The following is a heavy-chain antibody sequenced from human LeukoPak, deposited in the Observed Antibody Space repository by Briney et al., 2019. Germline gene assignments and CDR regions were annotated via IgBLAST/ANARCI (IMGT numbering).Heavy chain of an antibody. J-gene: IGHJ6*03. V-gene: IGHV3-48*01. CDR3: ARGQKSVGRVLAGTTTYNYYYYMDV. Sequence: GRSLRLSCAASGFIFSNYGMNWVRQAPGKGLEWVSYISSSSSKTIYYEDSGKGRFTISRDNAKNSLSLQMNSLRAEETAVYYCARGQKSVGRVLAGTTTYNYYYYMDVWGKGTTVTVSS. D-gene: IGHD6-19*01. CDR2: ISSSSSKTI. CDR1: GFIFSNYG.